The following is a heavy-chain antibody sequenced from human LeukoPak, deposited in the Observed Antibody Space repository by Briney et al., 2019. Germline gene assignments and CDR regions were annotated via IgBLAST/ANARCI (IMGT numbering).Heavy chain of an antibody. CDR2: ISGSGGST. D-gene: IGHD3-10*01. V-gene: IGHV3-23*01. CDR3: AKVGGGTLAKWFGELLSLFDY. CDR1: GFTFSSYA. J-gene: IGHJ4*02. Sequence: PGGSLRLSCAASGFTFSSYAMSWVRQAPGKGLEWVSAISGSGGSTYYADSVKGRFTISRDNSKNTLYLQMNSLRAEDTAVYYCAKVGGGTLAKWFGELLSLFDYWGQGTLVTVSS.